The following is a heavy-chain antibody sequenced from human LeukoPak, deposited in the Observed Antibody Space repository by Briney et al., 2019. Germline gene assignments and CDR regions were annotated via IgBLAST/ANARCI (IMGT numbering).Heavy chain of an antibody. J-gene: IGHJ4*02. D-gene: IGHD6-19*01. CDR2: INRSGST. V-gene: IGHV4-34*01. CDR1: GGSFNGYY. Sequence: SETLSLTCAVYGGSFNGYYWSWIRQAPGKGLEWVGEINRSGSTNYNPSLKSRVSISVDTSKNQFYLKVSSVTAADTAVYYCARGAWLVQRIDYWGQGTLVTVSS. CDR3: ARGAWLVQRIDY.